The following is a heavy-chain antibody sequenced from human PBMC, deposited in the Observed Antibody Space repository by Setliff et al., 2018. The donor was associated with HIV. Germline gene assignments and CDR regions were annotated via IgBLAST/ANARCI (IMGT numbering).Heavy chain of an antibody. CDR2: IYTSGST. CDR3: ALDPGYRRDY. CDR1: GGSMSTYY. Sequence: PSETLSLTCTVSGGSMSTYYWSWIRQPPGKGLEWIGHIYTSGSTNYNPSLKSRVTMSVDTSKNQFSLNLRSVTAADTAVYYCALDPGYRRDYWGQGTLVTVSS. J-gene: IGHJ4*02. V-gene: IGHV4-4*08. D-gene: IGHD5-12*01.